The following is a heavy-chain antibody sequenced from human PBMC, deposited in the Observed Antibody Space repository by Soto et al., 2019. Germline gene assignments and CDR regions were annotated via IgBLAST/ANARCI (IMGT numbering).Heavy chain of an antibody. J-gene: IGHJ5*02. V-gene: IGHV3-30*18. CDR3: AKSWWVRYSSGWYAIDP. Sequence: QVQLVESGGGVVQPGRSLRLSCAASGFTFSSYGMHWVRQAPGKGLEWVAVISYDGSNKYYADSVKGRFTISRDNSKNXXYLQMNSLRAEDTAVYYCAKSWWVRYSSGWYAIDPWGQGTLVTVSS. CDR2: ISYDGSNK. CDR1: GFTFSSYG. D-gene: IGHD6-19*01.